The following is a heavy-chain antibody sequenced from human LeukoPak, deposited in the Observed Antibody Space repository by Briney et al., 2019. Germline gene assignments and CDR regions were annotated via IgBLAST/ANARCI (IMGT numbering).Heavy chain of an antibody. V-gene: IGHV3-23*01. CDR1: GFTFSSYA. J-gene: IGHJ4*02. CDR2: ISGSGGST. D-gene: IGHD6-13*01. Sequence: PGGSLRLSCASSGFTFSSYAMSWVRQAPGKGLEWVSAISGSGGSTYYADSVKGRFTISRDNSKNTLYLQMNSLRAEDTAVYYCAIVLYSTHYQFNYWGQGTLVTVPS. CDR3: AIVLYSTHYQFNY.